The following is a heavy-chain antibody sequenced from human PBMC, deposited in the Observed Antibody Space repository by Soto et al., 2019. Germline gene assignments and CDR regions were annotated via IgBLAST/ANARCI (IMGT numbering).Heavy chain of an antibody. CDR3: VCGGNFFIY. CDR2: MVQDGSET. Sequence: EVQLVESGGGLVQPGGSLSLSCVASGFTFSTYCVTWVRQPQGKGLEWVANMVQDGSETYYVDSVRGRFTVSRDNAKNSLYLQMNSLRVEDTAVYYCVCGGNFFIYWGQGTLVTVSP. D-gene: IGHD3-16*01. CDR1: GFTFSTYC. J-gene: IGHJ4*02. V-gene: IGHV3-7*01.